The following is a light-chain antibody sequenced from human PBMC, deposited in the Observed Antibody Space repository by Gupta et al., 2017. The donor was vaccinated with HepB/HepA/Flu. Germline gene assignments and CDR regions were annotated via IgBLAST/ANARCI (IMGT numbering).Light chain of an antibody. CDR1: SRDVGGYNY. CDR3: SSHESSSTRGV. J-gene: IGLJ2*01. Sequence: QSALTQPSSVSAAPGQSITIASTGTSRDVGGYNYVSWYQQHPGQAPTLIIYDDSNRPSGVSDRFSGSKSDNTASLTISGAQADDEADYYCSSHESSSTRGVFGSGTKLTVL. CDR2: DDS. V-gene: IGLV2-14*01.